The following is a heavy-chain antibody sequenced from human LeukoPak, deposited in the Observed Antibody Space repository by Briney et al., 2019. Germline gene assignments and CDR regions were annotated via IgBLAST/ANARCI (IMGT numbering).Heavy chain of an antibody. V-gene: IGHV3-48*03. CDR2: ISSSSSPI. J-gene: IGHJ4*02. Sequence: PGGSLRLSCAASGFTFSSYEMNWVRQAPGKGLEWISYISSSSSPIYYSDSVKGRFTISRDNAKNLVYLQMNSLRAEDTAVYYCARDNAAAGFGYWGQGTLVTDSS. CDR1: GFTFSSYE. D-gene: IGHD6-13*01. CDR3: ARDNAAAGFGY.